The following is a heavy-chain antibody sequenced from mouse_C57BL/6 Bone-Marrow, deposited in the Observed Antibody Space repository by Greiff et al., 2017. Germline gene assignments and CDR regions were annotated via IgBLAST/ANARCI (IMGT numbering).Heavy chain of an antibody. V-gene: IGHV6-3*01. Sequence: EVMLVESGGGLVQPGGSMKLSCVASGFTFSNYWMNWVRQSPEKGLEWVAQIRLKSDNYATHYAESVKGRFTISRDDSKSSVYLQMNNLRAEDTGIYYCTSDTTEEGYFDVWGTGTTVTVSA. CDR2: IRLKSDNYAT. D-gene: IGHD1-1*01. CDR1: GFTFSNYW. J-gene: IGHJ1*03. CDR3: TSDTTEEGYFDV.